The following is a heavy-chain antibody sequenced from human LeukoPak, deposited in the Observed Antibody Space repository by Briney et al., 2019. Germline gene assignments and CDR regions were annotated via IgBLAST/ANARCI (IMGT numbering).Heavy chain of an antibody. V-gene: IGHV3-21*01. J-gene: IGHJ4*02. D-gene: IGHD6-19*01. CDR1: GFTFSSYS. CDR3: ARDPGSSDGY. Sequence: GGSLRLSCAASGFTFSSYSMNWVRQAPGKGLEWVSSISSSSSYIYYADSVKGRFTISRDNAKNSLYLQMNGLRAEDTAVYYCARDPGSSDGYWGQGTLVTVPS. CDR2: ISSSSSYI.